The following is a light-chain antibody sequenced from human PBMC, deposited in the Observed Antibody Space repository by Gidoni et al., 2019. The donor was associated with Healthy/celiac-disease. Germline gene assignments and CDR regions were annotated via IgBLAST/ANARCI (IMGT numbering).Light chain of an antibody. CDR1: SSNIGSNT. CDR3: AAWDDSLNGPV. Sequence: QSVLTQPPSASGTPGQRVTISCSGSSSNIGSNTVNWYQPLPGTAPKLLIYSNNQPPPGVPDRFSGSKSGTSASLAISGLQSEDEADYYCAAWDDSLNGPVFGGGTKLTVL. J-gene: IGLJ3*02. V-gene: IGLV1-44*01. CDR2: SNN.